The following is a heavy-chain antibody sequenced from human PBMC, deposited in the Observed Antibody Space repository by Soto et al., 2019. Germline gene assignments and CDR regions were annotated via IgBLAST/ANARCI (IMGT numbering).Heavy chain of an antibody. J-gene: IGHJ4*02. D-gene: IGHD6-19*01. V-gene: IGHV3-23*01. CDR1: GFAFSSYA. Sequence: GSLRLSCAASGFAFSSYAMSWVRQAPGKGLEWVSAISGSGGSTYYADSVKGQFTISRDNSKDTLYLQMNSLRAEDKAVDYCAKGRIFFGYSSGWSSYDYWGQGTLVTVSS. CDR2: ISGSGGST. CDR3: AKGRIFFGYSSGWSSYDY.